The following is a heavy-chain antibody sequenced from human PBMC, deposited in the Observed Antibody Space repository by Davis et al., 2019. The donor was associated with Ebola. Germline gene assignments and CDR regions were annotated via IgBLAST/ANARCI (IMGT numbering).Heavy chain of an antibody. Sequence: GGSLRLSCAASGFTFSRYSMNWVRQAPGKGLEWVANIKQDGSEKYSVDSVKGRFTISRDNAKNSLYLQMNSLRAEDTAVYYCARQEDSSETGALYYYYYGMDVWGQGTTVTVSS. CDR2: IKQDGSEK. V-gene: IGHV3-7*01. CDR3: ARQEDSSETGALYYYYYGMDV. CDR1: GFTFSRYS. J-gene: IGHJ6*02. D-gene: IGHD6-6*01.